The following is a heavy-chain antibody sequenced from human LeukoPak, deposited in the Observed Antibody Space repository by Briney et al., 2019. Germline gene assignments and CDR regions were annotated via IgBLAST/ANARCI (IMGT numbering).Heavy chain of an antibody. CDR3: ARGYCSSTSCYWGMDV. Sequence: PGGSLRLSCAASGFTVSSNYVSWVRQAPGKGLEWVSVIYSGGSTYYADSVKGRFTISRDNSKNTLYLQMNSLRAEDTAVYYCARGYCSSTSCYWGMDVWGQGTTVTVSS. CDR2: IYSGGST. CDR1: GFTVSSNY. J-gene: IGHJ6*02. V-gene: IGHV3-66*02. D-gene: IGHD2-2*01.